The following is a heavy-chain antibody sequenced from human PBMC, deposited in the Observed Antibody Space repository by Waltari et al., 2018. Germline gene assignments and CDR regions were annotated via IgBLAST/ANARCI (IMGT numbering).Heavy chain of an antibody. J-gene: IGHJ4*02. V-gene: IGHV3-30*18. CDR3: AKDSIPAAITSLDY. Sequence: GESGGGVVQPGRSLRLSCAASGFTFSSYGMHWVRQAPGKGLEWVAVISYDGSNKYYADSVKGRFTISRDNSKNTLYLQMNSLRAEDTAVYYCAKDSIPAAITSLDYWGQGTLVTVSS. D-gene: IGHD2-2*02. CDR2: ISYDGSNK. CDR1: GFTFSSYG.